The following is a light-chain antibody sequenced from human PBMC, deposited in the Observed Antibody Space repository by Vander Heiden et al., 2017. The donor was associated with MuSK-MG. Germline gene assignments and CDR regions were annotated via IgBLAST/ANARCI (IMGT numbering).Light chain of an antibody. CDR3: SSYTSSSTFVV. CDR1: SSDVGGYNY. J-gene: IGLJ2*01. CDR2: EVS. Sequence: QSALTQPASVSGSPGQPITISCTGTSSDVGGYNYVSWYQQHPGKAPKLMIYEVSNRPSGVSNRFSGSKSGNTASLTISGPQLEDEADYYCSSYTSSSTFVVFGGGTKLTVL. V-gene: IGLV2-14*01.